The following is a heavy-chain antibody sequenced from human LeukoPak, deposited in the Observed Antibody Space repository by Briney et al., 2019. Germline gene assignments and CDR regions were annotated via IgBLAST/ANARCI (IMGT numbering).Heavy chain of an antibody. Sequence: PSETLSLTCAVYGGSFSGYYWSWIRQPPGKGLEWIGEINHSGSTNYNPSLKSRVTISVDTSKNQFSLKMSSVTAADTAVYYCARPPGGFCGGVTCYFDVFNIGAKGKRVTVFS. V-gene: IGHV4-34*01. CDR2: INHSGST. CDR3: ARPPGGFCGGVTCYFDVFNI. J-gene: IGHJ3*02. CDR1: GGSFSGYY. D-gene: IGHD2-15*01.